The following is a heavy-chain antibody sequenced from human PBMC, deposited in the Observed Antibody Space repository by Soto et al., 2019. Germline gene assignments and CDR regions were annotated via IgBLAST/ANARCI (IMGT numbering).Heavy chain of an antibody. J-gene: IGHJ3*02. CDR1: GFTFSSYG. CDR3: ARAQYTGSYFDACDI. CDR2: IWYDGSNK. D-gene: IGHD1-26*01. Sequence: QPGVSLRLSWAASGFTFSSYGMHWVRQAPGKGLDWVAVIWYDGSNKYYGDPVKGRFTISRDNSKNTLYLQMNSLRVEDTAVYYCARAQYTGSYFDACDIWGQGTMVNVSS. V-gene: IGHV3-33*03.